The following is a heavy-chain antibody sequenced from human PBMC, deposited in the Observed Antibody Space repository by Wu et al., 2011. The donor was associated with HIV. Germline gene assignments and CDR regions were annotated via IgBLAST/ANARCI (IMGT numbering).Heavy chain of an antibody. Sequence: QVQLVQSGAEVKKPGASMKVSCKASGYTFTDYYIHWVRQAPGQGLEWMGGIIPIFETANYAQKFQGRVTITTDESTSTAYMELSSLRSEDTAVYYCARDPSPYGSGSYSDYWGQGTLVTVSS. CDR3: ARDPSPYGSGSYSDY. J-gene: IGHJ4*02. V-gene: IGHV1-69*01. D-gene: IGHD3-10*01. CDR2: IIPIFETA. CDR1: GYTFTDYY.